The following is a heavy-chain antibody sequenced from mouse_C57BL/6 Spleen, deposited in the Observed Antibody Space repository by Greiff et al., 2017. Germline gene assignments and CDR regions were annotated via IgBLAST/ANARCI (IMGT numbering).Heavy chain of an antibody. CDR1: GYTFTSYW. J-gene: IGHJ4*01. V-gene: IGHV1-69*01. Sequence: QVQLQQSGAELVMPGASVKLSCKASGYTFTSYWMHWVKQRPGQGLEWIGEIDPSDSYTNYNQKFKGKSTLTVDKSSSTAYMQLSSLTSEDSAVYYCAREEGLRRGDYYAMDYWGQGTSVTVSS. CDR3: AREEGLRRGDYYAMDY. CDR2: IDPSDSYT. D-gene: IGHD2-12*01.